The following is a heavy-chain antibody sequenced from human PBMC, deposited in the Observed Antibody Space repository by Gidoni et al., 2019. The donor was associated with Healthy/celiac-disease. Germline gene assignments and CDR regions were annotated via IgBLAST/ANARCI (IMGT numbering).Heavy chain of an antibody. Sequence: QVQLVQSGAEVKKPGASVKGSCKASGYTFPSYDINWVRQATGQGLEWMGWMNPNSGNTGYAQKFQGRVTMTRNTSISTAYMELSSLRSEDTAVYYCARVPIRGVSGSKGQGSYYYYGMDVWGQGTTVTVSS. D-gene: IGHD1-26*01. CDR3: ARVPIRGVSGSKGQGSYYYYGMDV. CDR1: GYTFPSYD. V-gene: IGHV1-8*01. J-gene: IGHJ6*02. CDR2: MNPNSGNT.